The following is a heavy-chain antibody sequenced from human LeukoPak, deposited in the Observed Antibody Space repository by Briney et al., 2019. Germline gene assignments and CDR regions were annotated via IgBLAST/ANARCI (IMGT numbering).Heavy chain of an antibody. J-gene: IGHJ4*02. CDR1: GFTFSSFG. CDR3: VRGVGVSRFNYLDS. Sequence: GGSLRLSCAASGFTFSSFGMHWVRQAPGKGLEWVAVIWYDASNKYYADSVKGRFTISRDNSKNTLYPQMNSLRDDDTAVYYCVRGVGVSRFNYLDSWGQGTLVIVSS. CDR2: IWYDASNK. D-gene: IGHD6-13*01. V-gene: IGHV3-33*01.